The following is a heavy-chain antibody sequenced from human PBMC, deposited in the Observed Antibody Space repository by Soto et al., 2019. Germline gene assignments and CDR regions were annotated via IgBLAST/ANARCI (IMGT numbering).Heavy chain of an antibody. CDR3: ARDNWGSLEY. Sequence: GGSLRLSCAASGFTFITFWMSWVRQVPGKGLLWVSHMNTDGNVINYADSVKGRFTISRDNAKNTLYLQMNSLSAEDTAVYYCARDNWGSLEYWGPGTLVTVSS. D-gene: IGHD7-27*01. J-gene: IGHJ4*02. V-gene: IGHV3-74*01. CDR2: MNTDGNVI. CDR1: GFTFITFW.